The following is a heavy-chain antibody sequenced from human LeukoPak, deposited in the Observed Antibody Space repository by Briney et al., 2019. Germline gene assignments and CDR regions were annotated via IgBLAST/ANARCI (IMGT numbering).Heavy chain of an antibody. CDR2: IKQDGSEE. D-gene: IGHD3-10*01. Sequence: GGSLRLSCAASGFTFSNYWMIWVRQAPGQGLEWVANIKQDGSEESYVDSVKGRFTISRDNSKNTLYLQMNSLRAEDTAVYYCARTEYGSGSYSDSWGQGTLVTVSS. CDR1: GFTFSNYW. CDR3: ARTEYGSGSYSDS. V-gene: IGHV3-7*03. J-gene: IGHJ4*02.